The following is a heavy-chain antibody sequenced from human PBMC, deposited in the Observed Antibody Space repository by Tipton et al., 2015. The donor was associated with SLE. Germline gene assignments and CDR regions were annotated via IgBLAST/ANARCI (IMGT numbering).Heavy chain of an antibody. CDR3: AKDSPPVEYSSMYYFDY. J-gene: IGHJ4*02. D-gene: IGHD2-2*01. Sequence: SLRLSCAASEFTFSKYAMTWVRQAPGKGLQWVSAISASGSDTYYADSVKGRFTISRDNSKNTLFLQMNSLRAEDTAVYYCAKDSPPVEYSSMYYFDYWGQGTQVTVSP. CDR1: EFTFSKYA. CDR2: ISASGSDT. V-gene: IGHV3-23*01.